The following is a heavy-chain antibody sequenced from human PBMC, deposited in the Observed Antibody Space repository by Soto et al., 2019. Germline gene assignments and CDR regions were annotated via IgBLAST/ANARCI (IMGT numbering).Heavy chain of an antibody. J-gene: IGHJ6*01. CDR3: ARDLNWNDDPVYYHYYRMYF. CDR2: ISSSSSYI. V-gene: IGHV3-21*01. Sequence: GGSLRRSCAASGFTFSSYIMNCVRQAPWKGLEWFSSISSSSSYIYYADSVKGRFTISRDDPNNSLYLQMNSLRAEDTAVYYCARDLNWNDDPVYYHYYRMYFCRQGTPVTCSS. D-gene: IGHD1-1*01. CDR1: GFTFSSYI.